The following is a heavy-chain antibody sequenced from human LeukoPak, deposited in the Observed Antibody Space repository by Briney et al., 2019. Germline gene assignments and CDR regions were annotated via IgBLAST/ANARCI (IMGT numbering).Heavy chain of an antibody. CDR3: ARAGDAFDI. CDR2: IYPSGST. Sequence: SETLSLTCTVSGDSISSGTYYWNWIRQPAGKGLEWIGRIYPSGSTNYNPSLKSRVTISVDTSKNQFSLKLTSVTAADTAVYYCARAGDAFDIWGQGTMVTVSS. CDR1: GDSISSGTYY. J-gene: IGHJ3*02. V-gene: IGHV4-61*02.